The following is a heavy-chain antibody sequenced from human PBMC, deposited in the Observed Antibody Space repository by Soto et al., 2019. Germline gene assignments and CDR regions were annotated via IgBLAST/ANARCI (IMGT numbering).Heavy chain of an antibody. J-gene: IGHJ4*02. CDR1: GFTFSSYG. Sequence: QVQLVESGGGVVQPGRSLRLSCAASGFTFSSYGMHWVRQAPGKGLEWVAVISYDGSNKYYADSVKGRFTISRDNSKNTLYLQMTSLRAEDTAVYYCAKDYGGNSDYWGQGTLVTVSS. D-gene: IGHD4-17*01. CDR2: ISYDGSNK. V-gene: IGHV3-30*18. CDR3: AKDYGGNSDY.